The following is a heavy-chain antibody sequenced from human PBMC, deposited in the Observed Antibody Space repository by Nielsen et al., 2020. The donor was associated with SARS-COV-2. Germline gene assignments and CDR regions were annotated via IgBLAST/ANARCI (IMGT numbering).Heavy chain of an antibody. CDR2: IHNIGST. V-gene: IGHV4-4*08. CDR1: GASIRSYY. J-gene: IGHJ6*02. CDR3: AGRKHDFWSGFYGMDV. D-gene: IGHD3-3*01. Sequence: SETLSLTCTVSGASIRSYYWSWIRQPPGKGLEWIGYIHNIGSTYYNPSLKSRVTISVDTSKNQFSLKLSSVTAADTAVYYCAGRKHDFWSGFYGMDVWGQGTTVTVSS.